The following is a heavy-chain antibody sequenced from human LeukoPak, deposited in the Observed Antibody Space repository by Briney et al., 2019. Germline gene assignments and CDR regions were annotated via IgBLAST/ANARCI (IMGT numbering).Heavy chain of an antibody. Sequence: PGGSLRLSCEASGFTFTTYSMTWVRQTPGEGLEWVSSISTRDTFINYADSVKGRFTISRDNAKNSLFLQMTSLRAEDTAMYYCARWKPRSDALDVWGKGTMVMVSS. CDR3: ARWKPRSDALDV. V-gene: IGHV3-21*01. D-gene: IGHD1-1*01. CDR1: GFTFTTYS. CDR2: ISTRDTFI. J-gene: IGHJ3*01.